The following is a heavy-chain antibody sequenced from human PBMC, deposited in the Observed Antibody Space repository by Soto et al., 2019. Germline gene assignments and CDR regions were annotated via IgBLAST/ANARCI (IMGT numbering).Heavy chain of an antibody. J-gene: IGHJ3*01. Sequence: QVQLQQWGAGLLEPSETLSLTCAVYGGSFSGYYWGWFRQPPGKGLEWSGEVKHSGNINYNPSLKPRLTVSVDTSKNQFSLKLSSMTAADTAMYYCARGSHFDFSSGYADSFDVWGQGTMVTVSS. CDR1: GGSFSGYY. CDR2: VKHSGNI. CDR3: ARGSHFDFSSGYADSFDV. V-gene: IGHV4-34*01. D-gene: IGHD3-3*01.